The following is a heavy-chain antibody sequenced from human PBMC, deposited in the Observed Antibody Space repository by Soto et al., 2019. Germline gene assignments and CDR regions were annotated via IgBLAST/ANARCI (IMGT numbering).Heavy chain of an antibody. CDR1: GFTFSSYA. Sequence: EVQLLESGGGLVQPGGSLRLSCAASGFTFSSYAMRWVRQARGKGLEWVSAISGSGGSTYDADSVKGRFTISRDNSKNTVYLRMNSLRAEDTAVYSCAKRVGEWELEYYFDYWGQGTLVTVSS. CDR3: AKRVGEWELEYYFDY. V-gene: IGHV3-23*01. CDR2: ISGSGGST. J-gene: IGHJ4*02. D-gene: IGHD1-26*01.